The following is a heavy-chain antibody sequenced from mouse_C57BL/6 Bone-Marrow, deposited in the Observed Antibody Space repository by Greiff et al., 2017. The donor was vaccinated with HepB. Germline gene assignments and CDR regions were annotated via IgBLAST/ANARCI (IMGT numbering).Heavy chain of an antibody. J-gene: IGHJ4*01. CDR2: ISSGGDYI. Sequence: EVKLVESGEGLVKPGGSLKLSCAASGFTFSSYAMSWVRQTPEKRLEWVAYISSGGDYIYYADTVKGRFTISRDNARNTLYLQMSSLKSEDTAMYYCTRDPLYYNGYYYAMDYWGQGTSVTVSS. CDR3: TRDPLYYNGYYYAMDY. D-gene: IGHD2-1*01. CDR1: GFTFSSYA. V-gene: IGHV5-9-1*02.